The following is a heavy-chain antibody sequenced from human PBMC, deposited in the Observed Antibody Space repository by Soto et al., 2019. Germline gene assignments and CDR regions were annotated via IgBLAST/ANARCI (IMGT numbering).Heavy chain of an antibody. J-gene: IGHJ4*02. Sequence: GGSLRLSCSASGFTFSNYVMHWVRQAPGKGLEYISAISGNGGSRYYADSVKGRFTISRDNSKNPLYLQMNSLRADDTAVYYRARDLGGPDYWGRGTSVTVSS. V-gene: IGHV3-64*04. CDR3: ARDLGGPDY. CDR1: GFTFSNYV. D-gene: IGHD3-16*01. CDR2: ISGNGGSR.